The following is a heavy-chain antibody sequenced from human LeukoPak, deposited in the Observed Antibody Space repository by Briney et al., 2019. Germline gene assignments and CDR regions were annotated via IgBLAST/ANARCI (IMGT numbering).Heavy chain of an antibody. J-gene: IGHJ4*02. CDR2: ISGSGGST. V-gene: IGHV3-23*01. CDR1: GGTFSSYA. D-gene: IGHD3-3*01. Sequence: ASVKVSCKASGGTFSSYAISWVRQAPGKGLEWVSAISGSGGSTYYADSVKGRFTISRDNSKNTLYLQMNSLRAEDTAVYYCAKDYDFWSGYWFDYWGQGTLVTVSS. CDR3: AKDYDFWSGYWFDY.